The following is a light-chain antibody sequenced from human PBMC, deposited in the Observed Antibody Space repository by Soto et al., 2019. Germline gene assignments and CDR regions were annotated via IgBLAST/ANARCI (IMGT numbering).Light chain of an antibody. Sequence: EIVLTQSPGTLSLSPGERATLSCRARQNVSSSYLAWYQQKPGQAPRLLIYGASSRATGIPDRFSGSGSGTDFTLTISRREPEDFAVYYCQQYGSSPEYTFGQGTKLEIK. CDR1: QNVSSSY. CDR2: GAS. V-gene: IGKV3-20*01. CDR3: QQYGSSPEYT. J-gene: IGKJ2*01.